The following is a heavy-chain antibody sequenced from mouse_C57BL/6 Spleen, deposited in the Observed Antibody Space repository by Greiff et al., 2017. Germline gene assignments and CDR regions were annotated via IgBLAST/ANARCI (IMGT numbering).Heavy chain of an antibody. V-gene: IGHV1-22*01. CDR2: INPNNGGT. CDR3: ARWGWGNYVFAY. CDR1: GYTFTDYN. D-gene: IGHD2-1*01. Sequence: EVQLQQSGPELVKPGASVKMSCKASGYTFTDYNMHWVKQSHGKSLEWIGYINPNNGGTSYNQKFKGKATLTVNKSSSTAYMELRSLTSEDSAVYYCARWGWGNYVFAYWGQGTLVTVSA. J-gene: IGHJ3*01.